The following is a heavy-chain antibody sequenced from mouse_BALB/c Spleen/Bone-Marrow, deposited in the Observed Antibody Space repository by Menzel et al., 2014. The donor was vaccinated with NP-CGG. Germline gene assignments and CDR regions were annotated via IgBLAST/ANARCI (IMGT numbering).Heavy chain of an antibody. D-gene: IGHD2-1*01. Sequence: VQLQESGPQLVRPGASVKISCKASGYSFTSYWMHWVKQRPGQGLEWIGMIDPSDSETRLNQKLKDKATLTADKSSSTAYMQLSSPTSEDSAVYYCASPSDGNPFAYWGQGTLVTVSA. J-gene: IGHJ3*01. CDR2: IDPSDSET. V-gene: IGHV1S126*01. CDR1: GYSFTSYW. CDR3: ASPSDGNPFAY.